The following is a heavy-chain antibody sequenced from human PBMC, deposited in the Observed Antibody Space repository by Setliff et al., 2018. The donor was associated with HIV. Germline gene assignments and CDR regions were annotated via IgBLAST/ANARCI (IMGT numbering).Heavy chain of an antibody. CDR3: ARARLQGIVTAVGPRDNCLDP. CDR1: GYSFINYG. D-gene: IGHD1-26*01. Sequence: ASVKVSCKASGYSFINYGISWVRQAPGQGPEWMGWISAYTGHTDYAPRLLGRVTVTTDTSTSTAYMELRSLTSYDTAVYYCARARLQGIVTAVGPRDNCLDPWGQGTRVTVSS. J-gene: IGHJ5*02. CDR2: ISAYTGHT. V-gene: IGHV1-18*01.